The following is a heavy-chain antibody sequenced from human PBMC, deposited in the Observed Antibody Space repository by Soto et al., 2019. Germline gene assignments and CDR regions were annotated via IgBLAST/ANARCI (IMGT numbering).Heavy chain of an antibody. V-gene: IGHV3-11*01. CDR2: ISSSGNSI. J-gene: IGHJ4*02. CDR1: GFTFSDYY. D-gene: IGHD6-13*01. Sequence: PGGSLRLSCAASGFTFSDYYMTWIRQAPGKGLEWVSYISSSGNSIYYADSVRGRFTVSRDNAKNSLFLQVNSLRAEDTAVYYCARRAAAGRSFDYWGLGTLVTVSS. CDR3: ARRAAAGRSFDY.